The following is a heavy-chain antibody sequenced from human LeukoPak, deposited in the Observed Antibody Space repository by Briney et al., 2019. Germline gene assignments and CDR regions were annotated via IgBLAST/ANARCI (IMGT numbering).Heavy chain of an antibody. V-gene: IGHV3-23*01. CDR3: AKDWEVAATYFDY. D-gene: IGHD2-15*01. Sequence: GGSLRLSCVASGFTFSIYGMSWVRQAPGKGLEWVSAISGSGGSTYYADSVKGRFTISRDNSKNTLYLQMNSLRAEDTAVYYCAKDWEVAATYFDYWGQGTLVTVSS. CDR1: GFTFSIYG. J-gene: IGHJ4*02. CDR2: ISGSGGST.